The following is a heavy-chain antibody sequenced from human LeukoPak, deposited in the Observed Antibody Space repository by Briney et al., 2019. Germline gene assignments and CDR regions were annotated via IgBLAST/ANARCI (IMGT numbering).Heavy chain of an antibody. D-gene: IGHD3-10*01. Sequence: GGSLRLSCAASGFAFSSFWMSWVRQAPGKGLEWVAIMKHDGSEKNYVDSVRGRFTISRDNVKNSLYLHMNNLRAEDTAVYYCARIPGVSQIKYYYYMDVWGKGTTVTVSS. J-gene: IGHJ6*03. CDR1: GFAFSSFW. CDR2: MKHDGSEK. CDR3: ARIPGVSQIKYYYYMDV. V-gene: IGHV3-7*01.